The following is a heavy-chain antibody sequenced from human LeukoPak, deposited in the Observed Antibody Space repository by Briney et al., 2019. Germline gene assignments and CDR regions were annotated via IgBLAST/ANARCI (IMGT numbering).Heavy chain of an antibody. CDR3: AREIDRDDYNRFFGY. J-gene: IGHJ4*02. CDR2: ISAYNGNT. V-gene: IGHV1-18*01. Sequence: GASVKVSCKASGYTFTSYGISWVRQAPGQGLEWMGWISAYNGNTNYAQKLQGRVTITRDTSASTAYMEMRSLRSEDTAVYYCAREIDRDDYNRFFGYWGQGTLVTVSS. CDR1: GYTFTSYG. D-gene: IGHD5-24*01.